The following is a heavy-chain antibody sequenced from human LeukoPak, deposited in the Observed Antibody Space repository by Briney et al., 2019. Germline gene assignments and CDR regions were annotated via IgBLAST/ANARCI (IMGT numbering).Heavy chain of an antibody. CDR1: GGSISSGGYY. Sequence: PSETLSLTCTVSGGSISSGGYYWSWIRQHPGKGLEWIGYIYYSGSTYYNPSLKSRVTISVDTSKNQFSLKLSSVTAADTAVYYCARMIERYYLDYWGQGTLVTVSS. D-gene: IGHD3-22*01. V-gene: IGHV4-31*03. CDR3: ARMIERYYLDY. J-gene: IGHJ4*02. CDR2: IYYSGST.